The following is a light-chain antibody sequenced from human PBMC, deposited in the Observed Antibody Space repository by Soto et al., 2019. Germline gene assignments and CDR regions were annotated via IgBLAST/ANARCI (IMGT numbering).Light chain of an antibody. Sequence: DIVITQSPATLSVSPGERATLSCRASQSVSSNLAWYQQKPGQAPRLLIYGASTRAAGIPARFSGSGPGTDFTLTITSLQSEDFGVYYCHQHNNWWTFGQGTKVDIK. J-gene: IGKJ1*01. CDR3: HQHNNWWT. CDR2: GAS. V-gene: IGKV3-15*01. CDR1: QSVSSN.